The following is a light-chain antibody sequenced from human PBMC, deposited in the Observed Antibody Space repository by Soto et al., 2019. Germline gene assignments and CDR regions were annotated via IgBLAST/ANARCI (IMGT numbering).Light chain of an antibody. Sequence: DIQMTQSPSTLSASVGDRVTITCRASQSISSWLAWYQQKPGKAPKLLIYKASSLQAGVPSRFSGSGSGTDFTLTISSLQPEDVAAYYCQKYNSAPLTFGGGTKVDIK. CDR1: QSISSW. V-gene: IGKV1-5*03. CDR2: KAS. J-gene: IGKJ4*01. CDR3: QKYNSAPLT.